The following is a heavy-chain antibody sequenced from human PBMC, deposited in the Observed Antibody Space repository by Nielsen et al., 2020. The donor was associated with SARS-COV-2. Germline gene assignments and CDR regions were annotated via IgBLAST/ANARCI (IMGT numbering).Heavy chain of an antibody. CDR2: IFYRGNT. V-gene: IGHV4-61*01. Sequence: SETLSLTCIVSGGSISTGSHYWSWIRQPPGKGLEWIGYIFYRGNTNYNPSLKSRVTISVDRSKNQIYLNLNSLTSADTAIYFCARHRNGLDSWGQGTPVTVSS. D-gene: IGHD2-21*01. CDR1: GGSISTGSHY. J-gene: IGHJ4*02. CDR3: ARHRNGLDS.